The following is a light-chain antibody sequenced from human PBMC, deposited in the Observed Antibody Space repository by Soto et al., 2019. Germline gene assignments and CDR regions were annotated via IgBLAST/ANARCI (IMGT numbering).Light chain of an antibody. CDR3: QQYDSSRT. CDR1: QSVDSRF. Sequence: EIVLTQSPGTLSLSPGERVTLSCRASQSVDSRFLAWYQQKPGQAPRLLVYGASIRAAGIPDRFSGSGSGTYFPLIIRRLEPEDFGEYFCQQYDSSRTFGQGTKVEMK. J-gene: IGKJ1*01. V-gene: IGKV3-20*01. CDR2: GAS.